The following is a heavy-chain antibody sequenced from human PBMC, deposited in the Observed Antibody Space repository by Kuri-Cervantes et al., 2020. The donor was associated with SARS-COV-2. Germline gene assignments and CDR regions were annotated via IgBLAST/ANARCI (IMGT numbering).Heavy chain of an antibody. V-gene: IGHV4-34*01. CDR1: SGSFSNHY. J-gene: IGHJ6*02. CDR3: ARDTGTYCSDISCYGYYYYGMDV. D-gene: IGHD2-2*01. CDR2: VNLSGGT. Sequence: ESLKISCAVFSGSFSNHYWSWVRQPPGKGLEWIGDVNLSGGTNYNPSLKSRVTISVDTSKNQFSLRLSSVTAADTAVYYCARDTGTYCSDISCYGYYYYGMDVWGQGTTVTVSS.